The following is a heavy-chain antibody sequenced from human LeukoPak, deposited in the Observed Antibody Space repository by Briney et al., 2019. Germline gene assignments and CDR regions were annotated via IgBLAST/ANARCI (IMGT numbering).Heavy chain of an antibody. CDR3: ASHMVVTGTRGFDN. V-gene: IGHV4-59*12. J-gene: IGHJ4*02. CDR2: IYYSGST. Sequence: SETLSLTCTVSGGSISSYYWSWIRQPPGKGLEWIGYIYYSGSTNYNPSLKSRVTISVDTSKNQFSLKLSSATAADTAMYYCASHMVVTGTRGFDNWGQGTLVTVS. CDR1: GGSISSYY. D-gene: IGHD2-21*02.